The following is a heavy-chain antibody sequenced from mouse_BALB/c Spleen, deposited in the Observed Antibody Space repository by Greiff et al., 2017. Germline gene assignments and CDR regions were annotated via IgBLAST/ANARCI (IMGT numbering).Heavy chain of an antibody. Sequence: VMLVESGPELVKPGASVRISCKASGYTFTSYYIHWVKQRPGQGLEWIGWIYPGNVNTKYNEKFKGKATLTADKSSSTAYMQLSSLTSEDSAVYFCARQNYGMDYWGQGTSVTVSS. CDR1: GYTFTSYY. V-gene: IGHV1S56*01. J-gene: IGHJ4*01. CDR3: ARQNYGMDY. CDR2: IYPGNVNT.